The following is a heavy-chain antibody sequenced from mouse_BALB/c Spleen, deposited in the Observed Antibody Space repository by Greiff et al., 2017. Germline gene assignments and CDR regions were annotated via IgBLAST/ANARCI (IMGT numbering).Heavy chain of an antibody. D-gene: IGHD4-1*01. CDR2: INPSTGYT. V-gene: IGHV1-7*01. CDR3: ANPWRWGFAY. CDR1: GYTFTSYW. J-gene: IGHJ3*01. Sequence: QVQLQQSGAELAKPGASVKMSCKASGYTFTSYWMHWVKQRPGQGLEWIGYINPSTGYTEYNQKFKDKATLTADKSSSTAYMQLSSLTSEDSAVYYFANPWRWGFAYWGQGTLVTVSA.